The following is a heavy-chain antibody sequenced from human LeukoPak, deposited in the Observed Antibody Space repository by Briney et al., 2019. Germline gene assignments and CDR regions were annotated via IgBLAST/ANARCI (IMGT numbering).Heavy chain of an antibody. CDR3: ARDDYYYYGMDV. CDR1: GGSISSYY. CDR2: IYYSGST. Sequence: PSETLSLTCTVSGGSISSYYWSWIRQPPGKGLEWIGYIYYSGSTNYNPSLKSRVTISVDTSKNQFSLKLSSVTAADPAVYYCARDDYYYYGMDVWGQGTTVTVSS. J-gene: IGHJ6*02. V-gene: IGHV4-59*01.